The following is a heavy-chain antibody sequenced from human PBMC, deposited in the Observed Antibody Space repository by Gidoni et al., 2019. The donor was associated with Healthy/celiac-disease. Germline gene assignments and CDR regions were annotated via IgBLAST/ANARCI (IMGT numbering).Heavy chain of an antibody. V-gene: IGHV3-30*18. CDR2: ISYDGSNK. CDR3: AKDLTLQHYYYGMDV. Sequence: QVQLVESGGGVVQPGRSLRLSCAASGFTFSSYGMHWVRQAPGKGLEWVAVISYDGSNKYYADSVKGRFTISRDNSKNTLYLQMNSLRAEDTAVYYCAKDLTLQHYYYGMDVWGQGTTVTVSS. CDR1: GFTFSSYG. J-gene: IGHJ6*02. D-gene: IGHD3-9*01.